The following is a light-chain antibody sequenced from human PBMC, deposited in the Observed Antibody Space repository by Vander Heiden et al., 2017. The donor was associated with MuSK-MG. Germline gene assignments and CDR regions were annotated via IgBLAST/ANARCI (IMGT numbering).Light chain of an antibody. CDR3: SSYTSRSTREV. Sequence: QSALTQPASVSGSDVQSITISCTGTRSAVGGSNYVSLFQHHPSTAPKLMMYDCRNRPSGVSNRVSGDKACNTASPTISGLQAEDESYYYCSSYTSRSTREVFGGGTKLTVL. CDR2: DCR. J-gene: IGLJ2*01. V-gene: IGLV2-14*03. CDR1: RSAVGGSNY.